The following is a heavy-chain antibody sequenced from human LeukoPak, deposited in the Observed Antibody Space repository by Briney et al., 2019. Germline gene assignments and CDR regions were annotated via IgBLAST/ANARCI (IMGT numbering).Heavy chain of an antibody. Sequence: GGSLRLSCAASGFTFSRYWMSWVRQAPGKGLEWVANINQDGSEKYYVDSVKGRFTISRDNAKNSLYLQMNSLRAEDTAVYNCAREYSSSSGYYMDVWGKGTTVTVSS. J-gene: IGHJ6*03. CDR2: INQDGSEK. CDR3: AREYSSSSGYYMDV. CDR1: GFTFSRYW. V-gene: IGHV3-7*01. D-gene: IGHD6-6*01.